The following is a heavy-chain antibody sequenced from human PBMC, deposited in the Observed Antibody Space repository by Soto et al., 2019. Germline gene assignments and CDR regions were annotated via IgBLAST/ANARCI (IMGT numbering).Heavy chain of an antibody. J-gene: IGHJ6*02. CDR2: INPSGGST. D-gene: IGHD6-19*01. Sequence: GASVKVSCKASGYTFTSYYMHWVRQAPGQGLEWMGIINPSGGSTSYAQKFQGRVTMTRDTSTSTVYMELSSLRSEDTAVYYCARGYVGSSGWYGAPLFWGQGTTVTGSS. CDR3: ARGYVGSSGWYGAPLF. V-gene: IGHV1-46*03. CDR1: GYTFTSYY.